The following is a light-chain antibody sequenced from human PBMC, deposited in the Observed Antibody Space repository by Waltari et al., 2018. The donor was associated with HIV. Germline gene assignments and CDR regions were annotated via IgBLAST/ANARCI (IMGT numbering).Light chain of an antibody. CDR1: SSNIGTNY. J-gene: IGLJ3*02. Sequence: QSVLTQPPSVSAAPGQKVTISCSGTSSNIGTNYVSWYQQLPGTAPKHLIYENKKRPSGIPDRFSCAKSGTSATLGITGLQTGDEADYYCGTWDSSLSAGVFGGGTKVTV. V-gene: IGLV1-51*02. CDR2: ENK. CDR3: GTWDSSLSAGV.